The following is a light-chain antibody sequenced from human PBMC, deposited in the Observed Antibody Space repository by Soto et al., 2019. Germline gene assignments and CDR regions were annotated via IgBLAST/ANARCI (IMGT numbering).Light chain of an antibody. J-gene: IGKJ4*01. CDR2: DVS. V-gene: IGKV3-15*01. Sequence: EIVMTQSPATLSVSPGERATISCRASRNIGSNLAWYQLTPGQAPRLLMYDVSTRATEIPTRFSGTGSGTDFTLTISSLQSDDFAVYYCQQYYNWLSFGGGTNIEIK. CDR1: RNIGSN. CDR3: QQYYNWLS.